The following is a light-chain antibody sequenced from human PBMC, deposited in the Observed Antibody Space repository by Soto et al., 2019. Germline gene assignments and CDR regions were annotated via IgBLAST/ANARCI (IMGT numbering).Light chain of an antibody. V-gene: IGKV3-20*01. CDR2: GTS. J-gene: IGKJ2*01. CDR3: QQYYSSSYT. CDR1: QSVSANY. Sequence: VLTQSPDTLSLSPGERAILSCRASQSVSANYLAWYQQKPGQAPTLLMYGTSKRATDIPDRFSGSGSGPEFTLTISRLEPEDSAMYYCQQYYSSSYTFGQGTKLEIK.